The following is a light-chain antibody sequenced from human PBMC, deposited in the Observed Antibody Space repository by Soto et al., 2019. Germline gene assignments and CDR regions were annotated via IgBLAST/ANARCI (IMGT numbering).Light chain of an antibody. J-gene: IGLJ1*01. CDR2: EVN. V-gene: IGLV2-8*01. CDR1: SSDVGGYNY. Sequence: QSALTQPPSASGSPGQSVTISCTETSSDVGGYNYVSWYQQYPGEVPKLMVYEVNKRPSGVPDRFSGSKSGNTASLTVSGLQAEDEADYYCTSYAGGNNVFGTGTKVTVL. CDR3: TSYAGGNNV.